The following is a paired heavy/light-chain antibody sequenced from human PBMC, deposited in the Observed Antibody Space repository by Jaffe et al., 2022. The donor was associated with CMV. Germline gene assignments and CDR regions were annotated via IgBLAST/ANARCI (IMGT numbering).Heavy chain of an antibody. J-gene: IGHJ4*02. Sequence: EVHLLESGGGLVQSGGSLRLSCVASGLIFSNYGMTWVRQPPGKGLEWVASISGPGGPYYPDSAQGRFIISRDNSKNTLSLQIVSLRVEDTAIYYCAQGGVFGVAPQNWGQGTPVTVSS. CDR3: AQGGVFGVAPQN. D-gene: IGHD3-3*01. V-gene: IGHV3-23*01. CDR1: GLIFSNYG. CDR2: ISGPGGP.
Light chain of an antibody. Sequence: QSALIQPASVSGSPGQSITISCTGTNSDIGAYDFVSWYQQHPGKAPKLIIYDVTNRPSGVSDRFSGSKSGNTASLTISGLHAEDESDYYCSSYTNSLALVFGGGTKLTVL. J-gene: IGLJ2*01. V-gene: IGLV2-14*03. CDR2: DVT. CDR3: SSYTNSLALV. CDR1: NSDIGAYDF.